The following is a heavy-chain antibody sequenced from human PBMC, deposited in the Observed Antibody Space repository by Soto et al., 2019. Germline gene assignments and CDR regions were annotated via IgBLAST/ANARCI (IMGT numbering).Heavy chain of an antibody. J-gene: IGHJ6*02. CDR1: GGSFSGYY. CDR2: INHSGST. V-gene: IGHV4-34*01. Sequence: LSLTCAVYGGSFSGYYWSWLRQPPAKGLEWIGEINHSGSTNYNPSLKSRVTISVDTSKNQFSLKLSSVTAADTAVYYCARGRIAAAVGLLTYGMDVWGQGTTVTVSS. CDR3: ARGRIAAAVGLLTYGMDV. D-gene: IGHD6-13*01.